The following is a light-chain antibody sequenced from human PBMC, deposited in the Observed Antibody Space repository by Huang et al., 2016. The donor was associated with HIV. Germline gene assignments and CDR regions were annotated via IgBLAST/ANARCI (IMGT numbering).Light chain of an antibody. CDR1: QGISSN. V-gene: IGKV3D-15*01. CDR3: QQYNNWPRT. CDR2: GAS. J-gene: IGKJ2*01. Sequence: EMVMTQSPDTLSVSPGESVTLSCRASQGISSNLAWYQQKPGQAPRLLVHGASTRAAGIPASFSGSGSEIAFTLAIHSLHSEDSAIYYCQQYNNWPRTFGQGTKLEIK.